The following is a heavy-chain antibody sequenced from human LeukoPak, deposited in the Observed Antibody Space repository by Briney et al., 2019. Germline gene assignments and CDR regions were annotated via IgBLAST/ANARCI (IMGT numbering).Heavy chain of an antibody. CDR2: LNPNSGKT. D-gene: IGHD6-19*01. J-gene: IGHJ5*02. CDR1: GYIFTSYD. Sequence: ASVKVSCKASGYIFTSYDINWVRQATGQGLEWMGWLNPNSGKTGYAQKLQGRVTITRNTSINTAYMELSSLTSEDTAVYYCARMTVSGRDNWFDPWGQGTLVTVSS. CDR3: ARMTVSGRDNWFDP. V-gene: IGHV1-8*03.